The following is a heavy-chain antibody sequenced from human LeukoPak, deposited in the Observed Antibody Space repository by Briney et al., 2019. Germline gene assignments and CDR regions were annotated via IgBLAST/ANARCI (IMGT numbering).Heavy chain of an antibody. CDR2: IIPILGIA. D-gene: IGHD2-8*01. CDR3: ARARVDGCMHY. V-gene: IGHV1-69*04. J-gene: IGHJ4*02. CDR1: GGTFSSYA. Sequence: SVKVSCKASGGTFSSYAISWVRQAPGQGLEWMGRIIPILGIANYAQKFQGRVTITADKSTSTAYMELSSLRSEDTAVYYCARARVDGCMHYWGQGTLVTVSS.